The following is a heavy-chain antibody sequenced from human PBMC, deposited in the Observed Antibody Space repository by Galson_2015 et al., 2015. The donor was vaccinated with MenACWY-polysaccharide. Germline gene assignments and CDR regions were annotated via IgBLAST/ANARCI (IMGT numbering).Heavy chain of an antibody. V-gene: IGHV3-21*01. D-gene: IGHD2-21*02. J-gene: IGHJ1*01. Sequence: SLRLSCAASGFTFSSYYMKWVRQAPGKGLEWVSVIRRSGSYIYYADSVKGRFTISRDNAKNSLFLQMDSLRAEDTAVYYCARGMVTAIPYHFQHWGQGTLVTVSS. CDR2: IRRSGSYI. CDR3: ARGMVTAIPYHFQH. CDR1: GFTFSSYY.